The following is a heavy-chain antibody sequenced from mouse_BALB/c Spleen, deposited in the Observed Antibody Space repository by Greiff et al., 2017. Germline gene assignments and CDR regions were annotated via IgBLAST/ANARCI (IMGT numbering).Heavy chain of an antibody. J-gene: IGHJ3*01. Sequence: EVQGVESGPGLVKPSQSLSLTCTVTGYSITSDYAWNWIRQFPGNKLEWMGYISYSGSTSYNPSLKSRISITRDTSKNQFFLQLNSVTTEDTATYYCARSPFFYGSSAWFAYWGQGTLVTVSA. CDR2: ISYSGST. CDR3: ARSPFFYGSSAWFAY. V-gene: IGHV3-2*02. CDR1: GYSITSDYA. D-gene: IGHD1-1*01.